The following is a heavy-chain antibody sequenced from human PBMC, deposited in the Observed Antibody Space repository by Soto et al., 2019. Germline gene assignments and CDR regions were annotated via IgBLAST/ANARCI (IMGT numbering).Heavy chain of an antibody. D-gene: IGHD2-2*01. CDR3: ARSRYCSTSRCEIGQFDY. CDR2: ISAYNGNT. J-gene: IGHJ4*02. CDR1: GYTFISYG. V-gene: IGHV1-18*01. Sequence: QVHLVQSGAEVEKPGASVKVSCKASGYTFISYGISWVRQAPRQGLEWMGWISAYNGNTNYAQRLQGRVTLTTDTATTTAYMELSSLRSDDTAVYYCARSRYCSTSRCEIGQFDYWGQGTLVTVSS.